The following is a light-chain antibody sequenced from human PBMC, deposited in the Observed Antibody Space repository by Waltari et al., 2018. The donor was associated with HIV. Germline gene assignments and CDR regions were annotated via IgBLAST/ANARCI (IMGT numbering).Light chain of an antibody. Sequence: QAILTQPPSVSGAPGQRVTIPCTGTSSNIGAGFDVPWYQQAPGTAPKLLIFGNTNRPSGVPGRFSAYRFGTSASLTIAWLQADDEADYYCRSYDRTLSGFVFGSGTQVTV. CDR1: SSNIGAGFD. J-gene: IGLJ1*01. CDR2: GNT. V-gene: IGLV1-40*01. CDR3: RSYDRTLSGFV.